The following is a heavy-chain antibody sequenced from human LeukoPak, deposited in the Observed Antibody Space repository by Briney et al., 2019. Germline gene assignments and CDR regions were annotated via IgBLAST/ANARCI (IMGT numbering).Heavy chain of an antibody. V-gene: IGHV1-2*02. J-gene: IGHJ4*02. CDR1: GYTFTDYF. CDR2: INPKTGGT. CDR3: ARGGVGSGNYFNF. Sequence: ASVKVSCKAPGYTFTDYFIHWVRQAPGQVFEWMGWINPKTGGTTHAQKFQGRLSMTTDTSINTAYMELSGLRPDDTAIYYCARGGVGSGNYFNFWGQGTLISVSS. D-gene: IGHD3-10*01.